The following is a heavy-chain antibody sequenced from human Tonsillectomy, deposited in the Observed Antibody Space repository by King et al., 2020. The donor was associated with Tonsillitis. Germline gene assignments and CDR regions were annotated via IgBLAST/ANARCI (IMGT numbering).Heavy chain of an antibody. CDR1: GFTFSSYA. V-gene: IGHV3-23*04. CDR3: AKDRDFWSPHGMDV. D-gene: IGHD3-3*01. CDR2: LSGSGGST. J-gene: IGHJ6*02. Sequence: QLVQSGGGLIQPGGSLRLSCAASGFTFSSYAMNWVRQAPGKGLEWVSGLSGSGGSTYYADSVEGRFAISRDNSKNTLYLQMNSLRAEDTAVYYCAKDRDFWSPHGMDVWGQGTTVTVSS.